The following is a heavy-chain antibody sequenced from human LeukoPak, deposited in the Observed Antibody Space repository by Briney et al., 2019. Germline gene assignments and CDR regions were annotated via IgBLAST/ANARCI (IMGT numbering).Heavy chain of an antibody. CDR2: IYYSGSV. CDR1: GDSITRSDW. Sequence: SDTLSLTCAVSGDSITRSDWWAWIRQPPGKGLEWLGNIYYSGSVYHNPSLRTRVTMSVDSSKNQFSLRLGSVTAVDTAVYFCAKTRSGTYYGDSFDIWGQGILVTVSS. J-gene: IGHJ3*02. D-gene: IGHD1-26*01. CDR3: AKTRSGTYYGDSFDI. V-gene: IGHV4-28*05.